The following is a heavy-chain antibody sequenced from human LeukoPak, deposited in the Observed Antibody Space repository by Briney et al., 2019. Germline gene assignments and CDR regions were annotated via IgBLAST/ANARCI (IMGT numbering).Heavy chain of an antibody. J-gene: IGHJ4*02. V-gene: IGHV3-21*01. CDR2: ISSSSSYI. Sequence: GGSLRLSCAASGFTFSSYSMNWVRQAPGKGLEWVSSISSSSSYIYYADSVKGRFTISRDNAKNSLYLQMNSLRAEDTAVYYCARIGGYDVWSGYYTDYWGQGTLVTVSS. CDR1: GFTFSSYS. CDR3: ARIGGYDVWSGYYTDY. D-gene: IGHD3-3*01.